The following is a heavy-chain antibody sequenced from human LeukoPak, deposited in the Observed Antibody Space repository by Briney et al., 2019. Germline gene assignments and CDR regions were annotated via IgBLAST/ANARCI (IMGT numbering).Heavy chain of an antibody. CDR1: GYTFTDYY. Sequence: ASVKVSCKSSGYTFTDYYMHWVRQAPGQGLEWMGWINPNGGGTNYAQSFQGRATMTRDTSIGTAYMELSSLISDDTAIYYCARENNSGWYRKAAFDYWGQGTLVTVTS. CDR3: ARENNSGWYRKAAFDY. V-gene: IGHV1-2*02. D-gene: IGHD6-19*01. CDR2: INPNGGGT. J-gene: IGHJ4*02.